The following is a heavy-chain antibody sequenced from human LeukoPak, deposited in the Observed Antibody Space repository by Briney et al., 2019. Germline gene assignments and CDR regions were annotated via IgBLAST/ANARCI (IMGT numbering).Heavy chain of an antibody. CDR3: ARETLAGPRLHFDY. CDR1: GGSISSSSYY. CDR2: IYFSGNT. Sequence: PSETLSLTCTVSGGSISSSSYYWGWIRQPPGKGLEWIGSIYFSGNTYYNPSLKSRVTISVDTSKNQFTLKLSSVTAADTAVYYCARETLAGPRLHFDYWGQGTLVTVSS. D-gene: IGHD3-3*02. J-gene: IGHJ4*02. V-gene: IGHV4-39*06.